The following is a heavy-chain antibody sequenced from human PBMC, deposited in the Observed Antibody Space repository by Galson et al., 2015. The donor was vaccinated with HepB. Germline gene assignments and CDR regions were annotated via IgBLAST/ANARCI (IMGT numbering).Heavy chain of an antibody. V-gene: IGHV3-7*03. CDR3: ARDRFWRELTTPNH. J-gene: IGHJ5*02. Sequence: SLRLSCAASGVTFSSYWMRWVRQAPGKGLEWVAIIKQDGSEQYYVDSVKGRFTISRDNAKNSLYLQMSILRAEDTAVYYCARDRFWRELTTPNHWGQGTLVTVSS. CDR2: IKQDGSEQ. D-gene: IGHD4/OR15-4a*01. CDR1: GVTFSSYW.